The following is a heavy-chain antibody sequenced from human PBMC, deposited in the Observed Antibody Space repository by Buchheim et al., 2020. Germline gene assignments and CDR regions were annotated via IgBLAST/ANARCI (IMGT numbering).Heavy chain of an antibody. J-gene: IGHJ4*02. CDR2: IKHDGSEK. CDR1: GFTFSTYW. Sequence: EVQLVESGGGLVQPGGSLRLSCAASGFTFSTYWMSWVRQAPGKGLKWVANIKHDGSEKFYVDSLKGRFTISRDNAKNSLYLQMNSLRAEDTAVYYWARVGPYYFDSWGQGTL. V-gene: IGHV3-7*01. CDR3: ARVGPYYFDS. D-gene: IGHD3-10*01.